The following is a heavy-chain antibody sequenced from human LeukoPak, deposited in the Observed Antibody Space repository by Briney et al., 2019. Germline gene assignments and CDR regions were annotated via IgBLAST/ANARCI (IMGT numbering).Heavy chain of an antibody. J-gene: IGHJ4*02. Sequence: SETLSLTCTVSGGSISSYYWSWIRQPAGKGLEWIGRIYTSGSTNYNASLKSRVSMSVDTSKNQFSLKLSSVTAADTAVFYCARENSGSYREFDYWGREPWSPSRQ. D-gene: IGHD1-26*01. V-gene: IGHV4-4*07. CDR1: GGSISSYY. CDR3: ARENSGSYREFDY. CDR2: IYTSGST.